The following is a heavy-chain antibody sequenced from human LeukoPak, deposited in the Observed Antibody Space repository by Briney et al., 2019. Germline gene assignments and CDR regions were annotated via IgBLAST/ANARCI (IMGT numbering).Heavy chain of an antibody. CDR1: GFTFSTYG. CDR3: AKDRPRYSQREGFDY. J-gene: IGHJ4*02. V-gene: IGHV3-30*18. Sequence: GGSLRLSCAASGFTFSTYGMHWVRQAPGKGLEWVTVISYDGSNKYYADSVKGRFTISRDNSKNTLSLQMNRLRAEDTAVYYCAKDRPRYSQREGFDYWGQGTLVTVSS. D-gene: IGHD3-16*02. CDR2: ISYDGSNK.